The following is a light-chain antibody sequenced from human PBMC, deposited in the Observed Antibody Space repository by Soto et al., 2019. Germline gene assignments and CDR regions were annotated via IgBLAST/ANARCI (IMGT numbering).Light chain of an antibody. J-gene: IGKJ2*01. Sequence: EIVMTQSPATLSVSPGERATLSCRASQSVRNNLAWFQQKPGQAPRLLIYGASTRATGIPARFSGSGSGTEFTLNISSLQSEDFAFYYCQQYNDWPPKYTFGQGTKLEIK. CDR3: QQYNDWPPKYT. CDR1: QSVRNN. V-gene: IGKV3-15*01. CDR2: GAS.